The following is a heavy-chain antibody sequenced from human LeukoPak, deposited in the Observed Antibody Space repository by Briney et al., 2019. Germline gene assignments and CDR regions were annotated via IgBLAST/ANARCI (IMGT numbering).Heavy chain of an antibody. CDR2: IYPGDSDT. CDR1: GYSFTSYW. D-gene: IGHD3-3*01. J-gene: IGHJ1*01. Sequence: GESLKISCKGSGYSFTSYWIGWVRQMPRKGLEWMGIIYPGDSDTRYSPSFQGQVTISADKSISTAYLQWSSLKASDTAMYYCAREVTGYYDFWRRYGYWGQGTLVTVSS. CDR3: AREVTGYYDFWRRYGY. V-gene: IGHV5-51*01.